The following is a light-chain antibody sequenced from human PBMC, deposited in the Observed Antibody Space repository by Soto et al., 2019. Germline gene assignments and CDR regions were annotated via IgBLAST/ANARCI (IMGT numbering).Light chain of an antibody. J-gene: IGKJ4*01. CDR2: KAS. Sequence: DIQMTQSPSTLSGSVGDRVTITCRASQTISSWLAWYQQKPGKAPKLLIYKASTLKSGVPSRFSGSGSGTDFTLTINSLQSEDVAVYYCQQYHHWPVTFGGGTKVAIK. V-gene: IGKV1-5*03. CDR1: QTISSW. CDR3: QQYHHWPVT.